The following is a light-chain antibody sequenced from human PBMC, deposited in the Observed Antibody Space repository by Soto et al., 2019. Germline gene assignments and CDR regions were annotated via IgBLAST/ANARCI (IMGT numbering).Light chain of an antibody. V-gene: IGLV2-14*01. Sequence: QSVLTQPASVSGSPGQSITISCTGTSSDVGGYDYVSWYQQNPGKAPKLMIYEVFNRPSGVSGRFSGSKSGNTASLTISGLQAEDEGDYYCLSYTGSSARIFGTGTKVTVL. J-gene: IGLJ1*01. CDR2: EVF. CDR3: LSYTGSSARI. CDR1: SSDVGGYDY.